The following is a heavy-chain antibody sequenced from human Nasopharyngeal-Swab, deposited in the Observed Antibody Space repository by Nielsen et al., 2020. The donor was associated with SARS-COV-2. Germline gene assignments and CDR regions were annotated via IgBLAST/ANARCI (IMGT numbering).Heavy chain of an antibody. CDR1: GFTFSNAW. J-gene: IGHJ4*02. CDR2: IKSKTDGGTT. CDR3: TTSGSYVHY. D-gene: IGHD1-26*01. V-gene: IGHV3-15*01. Sequence: GESLKISFAASGFTFSNAWMSWVRQAPGRGLEWVGRIKSKTDGGTTDYAAPVKGRFTISRDDSKNTLYLQMNSLKTEDTAVYYCTTSGSYVHYWGQGTLVTVSS.